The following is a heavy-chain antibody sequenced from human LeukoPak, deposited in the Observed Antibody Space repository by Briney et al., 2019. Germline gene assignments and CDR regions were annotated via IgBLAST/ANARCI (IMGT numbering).Heavy chain of an antibody. CDR3: AGSLGPLTEY. V-gene: IGHV3-30*03. CDR1: GFTFSSYG. Sequence: GRSLRLSCAASGFTFSSYGMHWVRQAPGKGLEWVAVISYDGSNKYYADSVKGRFTISRDNSKNTLYLQMNSLRAEDTAVYYCAGSLGPLTEYWGQGTLVTVSS. CDR2: ISYDGSNK. J-gene: IGHJ4*01. D-gene: IGHD7-27*01.